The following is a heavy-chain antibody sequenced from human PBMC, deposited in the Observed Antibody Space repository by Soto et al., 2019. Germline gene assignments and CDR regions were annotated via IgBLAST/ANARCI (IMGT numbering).Heavy chain of an antibody. CDR1: GGSFSGYY. J-gene: IGHJ4*02. CDR2: INHSGST. D-gene: IGHD3-16*02. CDR3: ARGRAYDYVWGSYRSPLYYFDY. Sequence: SETLSLTCAVYGGSFSGYYWSWIRQPPGKGLEWIGEINHSGSTNYNPSLKSRVTISVDTSKNQFSLKLSSVTAADTAVYYCARGRAYDYVWGSYRSPLYYFDYWGQGTLVTVSS. V-gene: IGHV4-34*01.